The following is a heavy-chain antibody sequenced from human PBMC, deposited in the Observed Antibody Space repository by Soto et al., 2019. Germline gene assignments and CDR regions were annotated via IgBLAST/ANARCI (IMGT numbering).Heavy chain of an antibody. CDR3: ARVNCSGDTCFFGGTH. Sequence: EVQLAESGGVLVQPGGSLRLSCVASGFTFSDHWMHWVRQAPGKGLVWVSRINSGGSRTNYAESVKGRFTISRDNAKNTLYLEMNILSLEATALYYCARVNCSGDTCFFGGTHWGRGTLVTVSS. D-gene: IGHD2-21*02. CDR2: INSGGSRT. J-gene: IGHJ4*02. V-gene: IGHV3-74*01. CDR1: GFTFSDHW.